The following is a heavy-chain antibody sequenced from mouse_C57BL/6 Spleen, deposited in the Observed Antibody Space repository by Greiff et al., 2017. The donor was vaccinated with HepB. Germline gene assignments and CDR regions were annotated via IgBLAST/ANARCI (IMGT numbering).Heavy chain of an antibody. CDR1: GYSITSGYY. J-gene: IGHJ1*03. CDR2: ISYDGSN. CDR3: ASYYGSSYWYFDV. Sequence: EVQLQQSGPGLVKPSQSLSLTCPVTGYSITSGYYWNWIRQFPGNKLEWMGYISYDGSNNSNPSLKNRISITRDTSKNQFFLKLNSVTTEDTATYYCASYYGSSYWYFDVWGTGTTVTVSS. D-gene: IGHD1-1*01. V-gene: IGHV3-6*01.